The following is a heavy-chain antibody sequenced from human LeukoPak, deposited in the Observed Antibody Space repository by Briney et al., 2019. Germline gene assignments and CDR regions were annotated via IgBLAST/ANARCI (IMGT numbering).Heavy chain of an antibody. V-gene: IGHV1-8*01. CDR3: ARDYSSGWYNWFDP. Sequence: ASVKVSCKASGYTFTSYDMNWVRQATGQGLEWMGWMNPNSGNTGYAQKFKGRVTMTRNTSISTAYMELSSLRSEDTAVYYCARDYSSGWYNWFDPWGQGTLVTVSS. J-gene: IGHJ5*02. CDR2: MNPNSGNT. D-gene: IGHD6-19*01. CDR1: GYTFTSYD.